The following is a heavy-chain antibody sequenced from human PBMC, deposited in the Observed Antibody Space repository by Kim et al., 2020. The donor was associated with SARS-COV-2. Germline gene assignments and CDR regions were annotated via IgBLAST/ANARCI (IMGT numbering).Heavy chain of an antibody. D-gene: IGHD3-3*01. Sequence: AESVKGRFTIYRENSKNTLYLQMNSLRAEDTAVYYCARDPGGVARHWFDHWGQGTLVTVSS. CDR3: ARDPGGVARHWFDH. J-gene: IGHJ5*02. V-gene: IGHV3-53*01.